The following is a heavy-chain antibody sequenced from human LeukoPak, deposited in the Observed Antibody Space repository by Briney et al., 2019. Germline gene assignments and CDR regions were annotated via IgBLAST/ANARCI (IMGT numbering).Heavy chain of an antibody. D-gene: IGHD2-15*01. CDR3: ARVIGRNWFDP. Sequence: GGSLRLSCAASGFTFSSYAMSWVRQAPGKGLEWVSAISGSGGSTYYADSVKGRFTISRDNAKNSLYLQMNSLRAEDTAVYYCARVIGRNWFDPWGQGTLVTVST. CDR1: GFTFSSYA. CDR2: ISGSGGST. V-gene: IGHV3-23*01. J-gene: IGHJ5*02.